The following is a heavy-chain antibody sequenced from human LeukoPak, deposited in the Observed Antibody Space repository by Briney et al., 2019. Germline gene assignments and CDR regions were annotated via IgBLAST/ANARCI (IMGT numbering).Heavy chain of an antibody. V-gene: IGHV1-24*01. CDR1: GSTLKLFS. CDR2: LDPEYGKT. D-gene: IGHD2-21*02. Sequence: ASVKVSCKVSGSTLKLFSMHWVRQAPGKGLEWMGGLDPEYGKTVYPQKFQGRVTITADKSTSTAYMELTSLRSEDTAVYYCARTNCGGDCYASRGWFDLWGQGTLVTVSS. J-gene: IGHJ5*02. CDR3: ARTNCGGDCYASRGWFDL.